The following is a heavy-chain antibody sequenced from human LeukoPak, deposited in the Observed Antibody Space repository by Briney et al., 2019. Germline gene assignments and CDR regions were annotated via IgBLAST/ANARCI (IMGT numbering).Heavy chain of an antibody. D-gene: IGHD1-26*01. CDR2: VNPNSGNT. V-gene: IGHV1-8*01. Sequence: ASVKVSCKASGYTFTSYDINWVRQATAQGREWMGWVNPNSGNTGYAQNSQGRVTMTRNTSISTAYMELSSLRSEDTAVYSCARAIVGTYVLPDYWRQGTLATVSS. J-gene: IGHJ4*02. CDR1: GYTFTSYD. CDR3: ARAIVGTYVLPDY.